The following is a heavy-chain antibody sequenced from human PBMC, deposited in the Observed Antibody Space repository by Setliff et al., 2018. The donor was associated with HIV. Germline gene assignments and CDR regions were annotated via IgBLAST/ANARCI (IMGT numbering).Heavy chain of an antibody. CDR2: INPSSGDT. CDR3: ARSVWAVVVPTDPAVDAFAI. CDR1: GYSFTNYY. Sequence: WASVKVSCKASGYSFTNYYIHWVRQAPGQGLEWMGVINPSSGDTLYAQKFQGRVTITADKSTSTVYLDLRSLTSEDTAMYYCARSVWAVVVPTDPAVDAFAIWGQGTMVTVSS. V-gene: IGHV1-46*01. J-gene: IGHJ3*02. D-gene: IGHD2-2*01.